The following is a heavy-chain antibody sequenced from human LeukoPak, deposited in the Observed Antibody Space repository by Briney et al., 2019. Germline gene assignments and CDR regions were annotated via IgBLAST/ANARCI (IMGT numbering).Heavy chain of an antibody. V-gene: IGHV3-23*01. J-gene: IGHJ4*02. D-gene: IGHD6-13*01. Sequence: GSLRLSCSASGFTFSSYAMTWVRQAPGKGLEWVASISGSGVSTYHADSVKGRFTISRDNSRNTLYLQMNSLRADDTAVFYCAKVRYMNSWYREIDYWGQGTLVTVSS. CDR1: GFTFSSYA. CDR2: ISGSGVST. CDR3: AKVRYMNSWYREIDY.